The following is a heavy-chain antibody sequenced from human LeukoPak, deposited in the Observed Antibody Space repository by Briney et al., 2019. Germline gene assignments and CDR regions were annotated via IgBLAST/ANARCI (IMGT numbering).Heavy chain of an antibody. CDR2: IYTSGST. D-gene: IGHD3-9*01. J-gene: IGHJ5*02. Sequence: SETLSLTCTVSGGSISSGSYYWSWIRQPARKGLECIGRIYTSGSTNYNPSLKSRVTISVDTSKNQFSLKLSSVTAADTAVYYCAREDYDILTTEFDPWGQGTLVTVSS. V-gene: IGHV4-61*02. CDR1: GGSISSGSYY. CDR3: AREDYDILTTEFDP.